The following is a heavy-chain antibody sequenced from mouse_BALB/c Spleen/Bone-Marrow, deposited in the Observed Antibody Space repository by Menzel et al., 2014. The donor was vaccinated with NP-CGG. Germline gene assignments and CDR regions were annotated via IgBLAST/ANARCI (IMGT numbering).Heavy chain of an antibody. D-gene: IGHD1-2*01. V-gene: IGHV5-4*02. CDR1: GFTFSDYY. CDR2: ISDGGSYT. Sequence: EVQLQQSGGGLVKPGVSLKLSCAASGFTFSDYYMYWVRQTPEKRLEWVATISDGGSYTYYPDSVKGRFTISRDNANNNLYLQMSSLKSEDTAMYYCARVLRPHYYTMDYWGQGTSVTVSS. J-gene: IGHJ4*01. CDR3: ARVLRPHYYTMDY.